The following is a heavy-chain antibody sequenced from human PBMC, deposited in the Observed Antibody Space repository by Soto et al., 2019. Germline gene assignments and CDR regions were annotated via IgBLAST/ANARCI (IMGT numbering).Heavy chain of an antibody. J-gene: IGHJ6*02. CDR2: VIPTQRTT. Sequence: QVQLVQSGAEVTKPGTSVRDSCKASGDTFIGYSISWVRQAPGQGLEWMGWVIPTQRTTKYAQRVQGRVTMSVDQFASTTYMELSSLRPEDTALYYCVIDRLIVAVSVGRMDVWGQGTTVTVSS. CDR3: VIDRLIVAVSVGRMDV. CDR1: GDTFIGYS. D-gene: IGHD6-19*01. V-gene: IGHV1-69*01.